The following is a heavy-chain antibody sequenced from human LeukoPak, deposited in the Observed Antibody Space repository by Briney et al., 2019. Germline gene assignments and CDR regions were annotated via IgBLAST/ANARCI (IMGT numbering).Heavy chain of an antibody. J-gene: IGHJ4*02. V-gene: IGHV4-59*08. Sequence: SETLSLTCTVSGGSISSYYWSWIRQPPGEGLEWIGYIYYSGSTNYNPSLKSRVTISVDTSKNQFSLKLSSVTAADTAVYYCARHEKLGQFDYWGQGTLVTVSS. CDR2: IYYSGST. CDR1: GGSISSYY. CDR3: ARHEKLGQFDY. D-gene: IGHD3-10*01.